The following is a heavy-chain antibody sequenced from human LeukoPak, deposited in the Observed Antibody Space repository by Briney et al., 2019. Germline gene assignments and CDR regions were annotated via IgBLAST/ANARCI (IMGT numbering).Heavy chain of an antibody. CDR2: VNPNSGGT. CDR1: VYTFTGYY. V-gene: IGHV1-2*02. Sequence: GASVKVSCKASVYTFTGYYMHWVRQAPAQGLAWMGWVNPNSGGTNYAQKFQGRVTMTRDTSISTAYMELSRLRSDDTAVYYCARGLLWFGESPFDYWGQGTLVTVSS. D-gene: IGHD3-10*01. J-gene: IGHJ4*02. CDR3: ARGLLWFGESPFDY.